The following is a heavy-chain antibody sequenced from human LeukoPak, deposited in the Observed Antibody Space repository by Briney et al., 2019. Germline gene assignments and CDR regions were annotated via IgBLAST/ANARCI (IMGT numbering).Heavy chain of an antibody. CDR2: IKSKTDGRTT. V-gene: IGHV3-15*01. CDR1: GFPFSTYW. J-gene: IGHJ4*02. Sequence: PGGSLRLSCAASGFPFSTYWMSWVRQAPGKGLEWVGRIKSKTDGRTTDYAAPVKGRFTISRDDSKNTLYLQMNSLKTEDTAVYYCTTDHLSGSYADYWGQGTLVTVSS. CDR3: TTDHLSGSYADY. D-gene: IGHD1-26*01.